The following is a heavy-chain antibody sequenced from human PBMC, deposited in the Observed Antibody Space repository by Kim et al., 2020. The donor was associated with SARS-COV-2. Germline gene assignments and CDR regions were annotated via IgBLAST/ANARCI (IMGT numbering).Heavy chain of an antibody. Sequence: YSQTFQGRVNITRDRAATTAYMELSSLTSKDTAVYYCAREGSGSYNWFDPWGQGTLVTVSS. J-gene: IGHJ5*02. CDR3: AREGSGSYNWFDP. V-gene: IGHV1-3*01. D-gene: IGHD3-10*01.